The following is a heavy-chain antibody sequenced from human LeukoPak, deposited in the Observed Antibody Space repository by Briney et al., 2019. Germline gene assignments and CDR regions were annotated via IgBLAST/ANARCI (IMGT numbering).Heavy chain of an antibody. CDR3: AREPTVTTSWNYYYGMDV. V-gene: IGHV3-30-3*01. CDR1: GFAFSSYA. Sequence: GGSLRLSCAASGFAFSSYAMHWVRQAPGKGLEWVAVISYDGSNKYYADPVKGRFTISRDNSKNTLYLQMNSLRAEDTAVYYCAREPTVTTSWNYYYGMDVWGQGTTVTVSS. D-gene: IGHD4-17*01. J-gene: IGHJ6*02. CDR2: ISYDGSNK.